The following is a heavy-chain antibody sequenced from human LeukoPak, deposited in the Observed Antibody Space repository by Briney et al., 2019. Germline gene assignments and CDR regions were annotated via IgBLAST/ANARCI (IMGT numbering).Heavy chain of an antibody. CDR2: VYSSGST. CDR3: ARHGDYYCRTTSCFDY. V-gene: IGHV4-59*08. Sequence: SETLSLTCTVSGGSMSYYYWSWIRQPPGKGLEWIGYVYSSGSTNYNPSLKSRVTISVDSSKSQFSLRLSSVTAADAAAYYCARHGDYYCRTTSCFDYWGQGGLVTVSS. D-gene: IGHD2-2*01. J-gene: IGHJ4*02. CDR1: GGSMSYYY.